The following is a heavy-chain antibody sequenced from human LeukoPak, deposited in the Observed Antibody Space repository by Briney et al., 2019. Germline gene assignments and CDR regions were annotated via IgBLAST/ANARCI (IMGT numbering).Heavy chain of an antibody. CDR2: ISWNSGSI. J-gene: IGHJ4*02. V-gene: IGHV3-9*01. Sequence: GRSLRLSCAASGFTFDDYAMHWVRQAPGKGLEWVSGISWNSGSIGYADSVKGRFTISRDNAKNSLYLQMNSLRAEDTALYYCARDKSNKGHDCWGQGTLVTVSP. CDR3: ARDKSNKGHDC. CDR1: GFTFDDYA.